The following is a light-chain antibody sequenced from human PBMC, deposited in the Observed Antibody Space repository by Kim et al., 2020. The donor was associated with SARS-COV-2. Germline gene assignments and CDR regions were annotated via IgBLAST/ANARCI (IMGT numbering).Light chain of an antibody. V-gene: IGLV2-14*01. J-gene: IGLJ1*01. CDR1: SSDVGGYNY. CDR3: SSYSSSSLLYV. CDR2: DVS. Sequence: QSALTQPASVSGSPGQSITISSTGTSSDVGGYNYVSWYQQHPGKAPKLMIYDVSKRPSGVSNRFSGSKSGNTASLTISRLQAEDEADYYCSSYSSSSLLYVFGTGTKV.